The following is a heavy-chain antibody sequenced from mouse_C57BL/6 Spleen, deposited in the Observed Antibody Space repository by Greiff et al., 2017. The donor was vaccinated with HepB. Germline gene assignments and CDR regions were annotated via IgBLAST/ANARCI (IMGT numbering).Heavy chain of an antibody. V-gene: IGHV1-4*01. D-gene: IGHD2-5*01. Sequence: VKVVESGAELARPGASVKMSCKASGYTFTSYTMHWVKQRPGQGLEWIGYINPSSGYTKYNQKFKDKATLTADKSSSTAYMQLSSLTSEDSAVYYCAREGDSNGYAMDYWGQGTSVTVSS. CDR2: INPSSGYT. CDR3: AREGDSNGYAMDY. J-gene: IGHJ4*01. CDR1: GYTFTSYT.